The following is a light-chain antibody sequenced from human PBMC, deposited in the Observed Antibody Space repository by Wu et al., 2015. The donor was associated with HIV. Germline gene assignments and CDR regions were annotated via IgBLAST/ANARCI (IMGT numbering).Light chain of an antibody. J-gene: IGKJ1*01. Sequence: EIVLTQSPGTLSLSPGERATLSCRASQSVSSSYLAWYQQKPGQAPRLLIYGASSRATGIPDRFSGSGSGTDFTLTISRLEPEDFAVYYCQQYNNWPQTFGQGTKVEIK. CDR1: QSVSSSY. CDR3: QQYNNWPQT. V-gene: IGKV3-20*01. CDR2: GAS.